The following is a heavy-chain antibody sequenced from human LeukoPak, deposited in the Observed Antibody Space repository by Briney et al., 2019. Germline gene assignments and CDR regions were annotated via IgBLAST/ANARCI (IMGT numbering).Heavy chain of an antibody. Sequence: PGGSLRLSCAASGFTFSNYATSWVRQAPGKGLDWVSAISGMGGSTYYPDSVKGRFTISRDNSKNTLYLQMNSLRAEDTAVYYCAKETYYDSSGAPLFDYWGQGTLVTVSS. CDR3: AKETYYDSSGAPLFDY. J-gene: IGHJ4*02. CDR2: ISGMGGST. D-gene: IGHD3-22*01. V-gene: IGHV3-23*01. CDR1: GFTFSNYA.